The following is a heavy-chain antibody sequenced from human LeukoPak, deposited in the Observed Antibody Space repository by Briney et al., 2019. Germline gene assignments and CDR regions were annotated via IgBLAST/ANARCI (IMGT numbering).Heavy chain of an antibody. CDR2: ISGSGGST. J-gene: IGHJ4*02. CDR3: AKDSDYDSSGFPTY. D-gene: IGHD3-22*01. V-gene: IGHV3-23*01. Sequence: GGSLRLSCAASGFTFSSYAMSWVRQAPGKGLEWVSAISGSGGSTYYADSVKGRFTISRDNSKNTLYLQMSSLRAEDTAVYYCAKDSDYDSSGFPTYWGQGTLVTVSS. CDR1: GFTFSSYA.